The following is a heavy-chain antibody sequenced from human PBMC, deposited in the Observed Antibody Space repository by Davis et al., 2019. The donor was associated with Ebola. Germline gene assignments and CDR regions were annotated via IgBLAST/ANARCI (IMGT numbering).Heavy chain of an antibody. J-gene: IGHJ1*01. CDR3: ARVGNAVLFQH. CDR2: ISPSGSTY. V-gene: IGHV3-11*04. D-gene: IGHD1-1*01. Sequence: PGGSLRLSCAASGFTFSDYYMSWIRQAPGKGLEWVSYISPSGSTYYCADSVKGRFTISRDNAKNSLYLQMNSLRAEDTAVYYCARVGNAVLFQHWGQGTLVTVSS. CDR1: GFTFSDYY.